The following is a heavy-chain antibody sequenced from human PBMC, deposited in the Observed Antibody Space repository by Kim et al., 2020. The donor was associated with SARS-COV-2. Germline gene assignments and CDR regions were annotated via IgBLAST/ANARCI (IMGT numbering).Heavy chain of an antibody. V-gene: IGHV4-61*01. D-gene: IGHD6-13*01. CDR3: ARDLSSSSSWINYYYYGMDV. J-gene: IGHJ6*02. CDR2: IYYSGST. Sequence: SETLSLTCTVSGGSVSSGSYYWSWIRQPPGKGLEWIGYIYYSGSTNYNPSLKSRVTISVDTSKNQFSLKLSSVTAADTAVYYCARDLSSSSSWINYYYYGMDVWGQGTTVTVSS. CDR1: GGSVSSGSYY.